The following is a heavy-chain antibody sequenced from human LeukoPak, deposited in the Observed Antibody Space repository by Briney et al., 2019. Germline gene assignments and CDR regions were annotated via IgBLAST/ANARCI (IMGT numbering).Heavy chain of an antibody. CDR1: GGTFNSGSYY. Sequence: PSETLSLTCTVSGGTFNSGSYYWSWIRQPPGKGLEWIGYIYYSGNTEYNPSLRSRVTILLDTSNNHFSLKLSSGTAADTAVYYCARVGDILTGYCFDHWGQGTLVSVSS. CDR3: ARVGDILTGYCFDH. J-gene: IGHJ4*02. CDR2: IYYSGNT. D-gene: IGHD3-9*01. V-gene: IGHV4-61*03.